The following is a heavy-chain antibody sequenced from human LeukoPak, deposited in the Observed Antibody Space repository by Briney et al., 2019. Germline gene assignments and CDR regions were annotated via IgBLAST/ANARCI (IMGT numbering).Heavy chain of an antibody. V-gene: IGHV3-7*01. CDR1: GLSFSDYW. CDR2: IKQDGSDK. J-gene: IGHJ4*02. D-gene: IGHD1-26*01. Sequence: GGSLRLSCVASGLSFSDYWMSWVRQAPGKGLEWVANIKQDGSDKKYVDSVKGRFTISRDNAKNSLYLQMDSLRDEDAAVYYCARGGGDYWGQGTLVTVTS. CDR3: ARGGGDY.